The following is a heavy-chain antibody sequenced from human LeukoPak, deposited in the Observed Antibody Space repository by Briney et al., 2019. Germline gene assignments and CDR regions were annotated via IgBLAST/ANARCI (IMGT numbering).Heavy chain of an antibody. CDR2: IYSGGST. D-gene: IGHD3-16*01. J-gene: IGHJ5*02. CDR3: ARRAGGLARNNWFDP. Sequence: GGSLRLSCAASGFTVSSNYMSWVRQAPGKGRAWVSLIYSGGSTYYADSVKGRFTISRDNSKNTLYLQMTGLRAEDTAVYYCARRAGGLARNNWFDPWGQGTLVTVSS. CDR1: GFTVSSNY. V-gene: IGHV3-66*01.